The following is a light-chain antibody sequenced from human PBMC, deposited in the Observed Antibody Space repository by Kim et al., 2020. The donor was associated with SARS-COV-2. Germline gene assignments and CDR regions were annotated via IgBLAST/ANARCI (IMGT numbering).Light chain of an antibody. Sequence: QSALTQPPSASGSPGRSVTISCSGTSTDFTTYNYVSWYQQHPGKAPKLIIYEITKRPSGVPDRFSGSKSGDTASLTVSGLQAEDEADYYCTSHANDNYVFGTGTKVTVL. CDR3: TSHANDNYV. CDR2: EIT. J-gene: IGLJ1*01. V-gene: IGLV2-8*01. CDR1: STDFTTYNY.